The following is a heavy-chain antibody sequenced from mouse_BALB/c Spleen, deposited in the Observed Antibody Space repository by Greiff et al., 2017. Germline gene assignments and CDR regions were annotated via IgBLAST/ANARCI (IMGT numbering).Heavy chain of an antibody. J-gene: IGHJ1*01. V-gene: IGHV14-3*02. CDR1: GFNIKDTY. CDR3: ARWLLHWYFDV. CDR2: IDPANGNT. Sequence: EVQLQQSGAELVKPGASVKLSCTASGFNIKDTYMHWVKQRPEQGLEWIGRIDPANGNTKYDPKFQGKATITADTSSNTAYLQLSSLTSEDTAVYYCARWLLHWYFDVWGAGTTVTVSS. D-gene: IGHD2-3*01.